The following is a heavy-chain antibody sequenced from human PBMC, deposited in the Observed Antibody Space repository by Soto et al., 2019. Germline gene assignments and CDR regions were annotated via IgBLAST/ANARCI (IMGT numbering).Heavy chain of an antibody. Sequence: PSETLSLTCIVSGGAITYYYWNWIRQTPGKGLEWIGYIYHTGSTSKNPSLKSRVTLSLDTSKNQLTLNLTSVTAADTAIYYCARSVKRGDSDGYGHRGEGTRFTGSS. CDR2: IYHTGST. J-gene: IGHJ4*02. CDR3: ARSVKRGDSDGYGH. D-gene: IGHD5-18*01. CDR1: GGAITYYY. V-gene: IGHV4-59*01.